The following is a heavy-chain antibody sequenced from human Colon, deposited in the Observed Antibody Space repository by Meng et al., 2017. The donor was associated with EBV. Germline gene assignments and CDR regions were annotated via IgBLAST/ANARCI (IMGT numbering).Heavy chain of an antibody. D-gene: IGHD2-15*01. CDR3: ARQATGYCSGGSCYSGSIFDY. V-gene: IGHV4-30-4*01. CDR2: IYDSGST. Sequence: TGLVKPHQTLSLTCTVSGGSFSSGTYYWSWILPPPGKGREWIGYIYDSGSTHYTPSLKSRVTISVDTSKNQFSLKVSSVTAADTAVYYCARQATGYCSGGSCYSGSIFDYWGQGTLVTVSS. CDR1: GGSFSSGTYY. J-gene: IGHJ4*02.